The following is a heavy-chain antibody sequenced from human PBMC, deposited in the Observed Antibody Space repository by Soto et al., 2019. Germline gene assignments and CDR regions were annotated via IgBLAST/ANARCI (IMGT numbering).Heavy chain of an antibody. Sequence: SETLSLTCTVSGGSISSYYWSWIRQPPGKGLEWIGYIYYSGSTNYNPSLKSRVTISVDTSKNQFSLKLSSVTAADTAVYYCARQADYDILTGYYFPYYFDYWGQGTLVTVS. V-gene: IGHV4-59*08. CDR3: ARQADYDILTGYYFPYYFDY. CDR2: IYYSGST. J-gene: IGHJ4*02. CDR1: GGSISSYY. D-gene: IGHD3-9*01.